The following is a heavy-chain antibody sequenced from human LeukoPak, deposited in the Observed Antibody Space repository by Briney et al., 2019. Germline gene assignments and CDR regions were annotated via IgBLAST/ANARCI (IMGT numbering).Heavy chain of an antibody. V-gene: IGHV1-18*01. CDR1: GYTFTSFG. CDR3: ARGSAVAGALCEDY. J-gene: IGHJ4*02. D-gene: IGHD6-19*01. CDR2: ISAYNGNT. Sequence: GASVKVSCKASGYTFTSFGISWVRQAPGQGLEWMGWISAYNGNTNYAQKLQGRVTMTTDTSTSTAYMELRSLRSDDTAVYYCARGSAVAGALCEDYWGQGTLVTVSP.